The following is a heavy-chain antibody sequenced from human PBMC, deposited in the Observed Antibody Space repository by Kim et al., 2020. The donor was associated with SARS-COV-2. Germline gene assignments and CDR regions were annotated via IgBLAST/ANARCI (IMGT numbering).Heavy chain of an antibody. CDR2: INPSGGST. CDR1: GYTFTSYY. Sequence: ASVKVSCKASGYTFTSYYMHWVRQAPGQGLEWMGIINPSGGSTSYAQKFQGRVTMTRDTSTSTVHMELSSLRSEDTAVYYCARTIFVIYATRGRCGMDVWGQGTTVTVSS. J-gene: IGHJ6*02. CDR3: ARTIFVIYATRGRCGMDV. V-gene: IGHV1-46*01. D-gene: IGHD3-3*01.